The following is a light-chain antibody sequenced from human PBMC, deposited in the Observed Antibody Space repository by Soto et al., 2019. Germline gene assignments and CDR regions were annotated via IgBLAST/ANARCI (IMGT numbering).Light chain of an antibody. CDR3: ASWDDSLHGVT. V-gene: IGLV1-44*01. J-gene: IGLJ2*01. CDR2: TNN. CDR1: SSNIGVNT. Sequence: QSVLTQPPSASGTPGQGVTISCSGGSSNIGVNTVNWYQQLPGMAPKLLIHTNNQRPSGVPDRFSGSKSGTSASLAISRLQSEDEADYYCASWDDSLHGVTFGGGTKVT.